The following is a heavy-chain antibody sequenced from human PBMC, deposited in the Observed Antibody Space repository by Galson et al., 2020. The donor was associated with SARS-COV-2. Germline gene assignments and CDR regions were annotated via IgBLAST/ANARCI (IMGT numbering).Heavy chain of an antibody. V-gene: IGHV3-30-3*01. Sequence: GGSLRLSCSASRLTLSSYAMHCVRQAPSHVLEWVAPISYDGTNKYYADSVMDPLTISRDNSTNTLYLQMNSLIAEDTAVCYCSAYYYYYGVDVWGQGTTATVP. CDR2: ISYDGTNK. CDR3: SAYYYYYGVDV. CDR1: RLTLSSYA. J-gene: IGHJ6*02.